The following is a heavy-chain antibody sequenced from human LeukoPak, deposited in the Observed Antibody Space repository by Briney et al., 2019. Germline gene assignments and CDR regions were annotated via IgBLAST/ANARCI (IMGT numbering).Heavy chain of an antibody. Sequence: GKSLRLSCAASGFTFSSYWMHWVRQAPGNGLVWVSRINSDGSSTSYADSVKGRFTISRDNAKNTLYLQMNSLRAEDTAVYYCAXGGSGWYLYWGQGTLVTV. CDR1: GFTFSSYW. D-gene: IGHD6-19*01. V-gene: IGHV3-74*01. CDR3: AXGGSGWYLY. J-gene: IGHJ4*02. CDR2: INSDGSST.